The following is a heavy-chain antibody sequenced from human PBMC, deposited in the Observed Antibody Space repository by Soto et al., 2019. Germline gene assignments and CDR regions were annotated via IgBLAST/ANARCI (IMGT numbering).Heavy chain of an antibody. CDR1: GFTFSRYW. V-gene: IGHV3-7*05. D-gene: IGHD3-22*01. CDR3: ARAPLYYYDTGGYYYGFDY. J-gene: IGHJ4*02. Sequence: EVQLVESGGGLVQSGGSLRLSCAASGFTFSRYWMSWVRQAPGKGLEWVANIKQDGSEKYYVDSVKGRFTISRDNAKNLLYLQMNSLRAEDTAVYYCARAPLYYYDTGGYYYGFDYWGQGTLVTVSS. CDR2: IKQDGSEK.